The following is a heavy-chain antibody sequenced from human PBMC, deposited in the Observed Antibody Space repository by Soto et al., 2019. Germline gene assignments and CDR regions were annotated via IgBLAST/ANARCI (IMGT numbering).Heavy chain of an antibody. V-gene: IGHV4-4*02. CDR1: GGSISSDNW. D-gene: IGHD6-19*01. CDR3: ARHYTSVWTFYYGLDV. Sequence: QVQLQESGPGLVKPSGALSLTCSVSGGSISSDNWWSWVRQPPGKGLEWIGEIYHRGSTNYNPSLKRRVTISIDKSKHQFSLRLTSVTAADTAVYYCARHYTSVWTFYYGLDVWGQGTTVTVSS. J-gene: IGHJ6*02. CDR2: IYHRGST.